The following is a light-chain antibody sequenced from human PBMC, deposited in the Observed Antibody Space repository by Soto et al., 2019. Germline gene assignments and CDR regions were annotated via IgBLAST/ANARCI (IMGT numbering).Light chain of an antibody. Sequence: DIQMTQSPSSLSASVGDRVTSTCHASRDITNDLKWYQQKPGKAPKVLIYEASNLKTGVPSRFSGSGSGTDFTFTISSLQPEDIATYFCQQYDNVPRTFGGGTKVEIK. CDR1: RDITND. CDR3: QQYDNVPRT. V-gene: IGKV1-33*01. CDR2: EAS. J-gene: IGKJ4*01.